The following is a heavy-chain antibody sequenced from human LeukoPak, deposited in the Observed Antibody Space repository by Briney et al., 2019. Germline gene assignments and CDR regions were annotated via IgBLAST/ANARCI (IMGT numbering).Heavy chain of an antibody. D-gene: IGHD6-25*01. CDR3: ARGRLLRAFDI. CDR2: ISSSSSYI. CDR1: GFTFSSYS. Sequence: GGSLRLPCAASGFTFSSYSMNWVRQAPGKGLEWVSSISSSSSYIYYADSVKGRFTISRDNAKNSLYLQMNSLRAEDTAVYYCARGRLLRAFDIWGQGTMVTVSS. J-gene: IGHJ3*02. V-gene: IGHV3-21*01.